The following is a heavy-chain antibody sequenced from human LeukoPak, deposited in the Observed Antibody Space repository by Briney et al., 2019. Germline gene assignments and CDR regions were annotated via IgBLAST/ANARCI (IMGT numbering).Heavy chain of an antibody. J-gene: IGHJ4*02. D-gene: IGHD3-10*01. CDR3: ARHKPTGSYPLEL. Sequence: ETLSLTCTVPGGSISNYYWSWLRQPPGKGLEWIGHIYSSGSTNYNPSLRSRLTISVDTSTSQLSLKLTSVTAADTAVYYCARHKPTGSYPLELWGQGTLVTVSS. CDR2: IYSSGST. CDR1: GGSISNYY. V-gene: IGHV4-59*08.